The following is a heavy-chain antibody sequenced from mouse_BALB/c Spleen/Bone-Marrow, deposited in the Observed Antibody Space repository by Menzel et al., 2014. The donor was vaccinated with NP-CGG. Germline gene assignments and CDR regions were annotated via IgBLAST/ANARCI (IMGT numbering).Heavy chain of an antibody. V-gene: IGHV1-18*01. D-gene: IGHD1-1*01. CDR1: GYSFTGYT. CDR3: ARDYYGSSYGFAY. CDR2: INPYNGGT. J-gene: IGHJ3*01. Sequence: VQLQQSGPELVKPGASMKISCKASGYSFTGYTMNRVKQSHGKNLEWIGLINPYNGGTSYNQKFKGKATLTVDKSSSTAYMELLSLTSEDSAVYYCARDYYGSSYGFAYWGQGTLVTVSA.